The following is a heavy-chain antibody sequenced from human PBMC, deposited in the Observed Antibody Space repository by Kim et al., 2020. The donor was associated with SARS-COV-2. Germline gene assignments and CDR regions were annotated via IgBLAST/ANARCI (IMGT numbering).Heavy chain of an antibody. J-gene: IGHJ5*02. V-gene: IGHV3-23*01. CDR3: AKLLRSDNYDFWSGYYTSEPGWFDP. D-gene: IGHD3-3*01. CDR1: GFTFSSYA. Sequence: GGSLRLSCAASGFTFSSYAMSWVRQAPGKGLEWVSAISGSGGSTYYADSVKGRFTISRDNSKNTLYLQMNSLRAEDTAVYYCAKLLRSDNYDFWSGYYTSEPGWFDPWGQGTLVTVSS. CDR2: ISGSGGST.